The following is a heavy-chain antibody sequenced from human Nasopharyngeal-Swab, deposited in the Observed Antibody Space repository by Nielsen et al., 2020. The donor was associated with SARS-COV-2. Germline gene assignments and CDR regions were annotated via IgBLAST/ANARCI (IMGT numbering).Heavy chain of an antibody. D-gene: IGHD6-13*01. Sequence: SGPALVKPTQTVTLTCTFSGFSLSTSGVGVGWIRQPPGKALGWLALMYWDDDKRYSPSLKSRLTTTKDTSKNQVVLTMTNMDPVDTATYYCAHSSSTAYYFDYWGQGTLVPVSS. J-gene: IGHJ4*02. CDR1: GFSLSTSGVG. CDR2: MYWDDDK. CDR3: AHSSSTAYYFDY. V-gene: IGHV2-5*02.